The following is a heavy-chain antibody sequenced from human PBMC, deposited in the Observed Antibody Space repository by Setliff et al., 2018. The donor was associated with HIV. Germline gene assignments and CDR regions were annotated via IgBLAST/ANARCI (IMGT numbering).Heavy chain of an antibody. Sequence: ASVKVSCKASGYTFTSYGISWVRQAPGQGLEWMGWISAYNGNTNYAQKLQGRVTMTTDTSTSTAYMELRSLRSDDTAVYYCARDDPPYYDSSGYYYVVAFDIWGQGTMVTVSS. D-gene: IGHD3-22*01. J-gene: IGHJ3*02. CDR2: ISAYNGNT. CDR3: ARDDPPYYDSSGYYYVVAFDI. V-gene: IGHV1-18*01. CDR1: GYTFTSYG.